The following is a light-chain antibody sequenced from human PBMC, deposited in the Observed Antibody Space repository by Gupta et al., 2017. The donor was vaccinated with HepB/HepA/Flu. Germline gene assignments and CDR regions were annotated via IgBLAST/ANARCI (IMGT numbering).Light chain of an antibody. V-gene: IGKV1-39*01. Sequence: DIQMTQSPSSLSASVGDRVTITCRASQSISSYLNWYQQKPGKAPKLLIYAASSWQSGVPSRFSGSGCGTDFTLTISSRQPEDFAAYYCQQNDSTLGWTFGQGTKVEIK. CDR2: AAS. CDR3: QQNDSTLGWT. J-gene: IGKJ1*01. CDR1: QSISSY.